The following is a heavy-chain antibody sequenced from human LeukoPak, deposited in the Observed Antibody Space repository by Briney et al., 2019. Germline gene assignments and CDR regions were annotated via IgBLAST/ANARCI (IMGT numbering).Heavy chain of an antibody. CDR2: IYSGGST. Sequence: GGSLRLSCAASGFTVSSNYMSWFRQAPGKGLEWVSVIYSGGSTYYADSVKGRFTISRDNSKNTLYLQMNSLRAEDTAVYYCARDRSYTTSCYPYYYYMDVWGKGTTVTVSS. J-gene: IGHJ6*03. CDR3: ARDRSYTTSCYPYYYYMDV. D-gene: IGHD2-2*01. V-gene: IGHV3-66*02. CDR1: GFTVSSNY.